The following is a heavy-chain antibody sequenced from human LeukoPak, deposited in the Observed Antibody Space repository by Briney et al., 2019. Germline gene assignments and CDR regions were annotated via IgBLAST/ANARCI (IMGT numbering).Heavy chain of an antibody. Sequence: SETLSLTCAVYGGSFSGYYWSWIRQPPGKGLEWIGEINHSGSTNYNPSLTSRVNISVETSKNQFSLKLSSVTAADTAVYYCAKSGRFGRGDYWGQGTLVTVSS. CDR1: GGSFSGYY. D-gene: IGHD3-10*01. CDR3: AKSGRFGRGDY. J-gene: IGHJ4*02. CDR2: INHSGST. V-gene: IGHV4-34*01.